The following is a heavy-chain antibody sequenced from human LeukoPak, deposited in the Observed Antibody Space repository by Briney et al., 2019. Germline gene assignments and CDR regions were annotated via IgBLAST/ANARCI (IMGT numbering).Heavy chain of an antibody. CDR1: GFTFSSYA. CDR3: AKLGELMVYAITYYFDY. Sequence: GGSLRLSCAASGFTFSSYAMSWVRQAPGKGLEWVSAISGSGGSTCYADSVKGRFTISRDNSKNTLYLQMNSLRAEDTAVYYCAKLGELMVYAITYYFDYCGQGTLVSVSS. CDR2: ISGSGGST. J-gene: IGHJ4*02. D-gene: IGHD2-8*01. V-gene: IGHV3-23*01.